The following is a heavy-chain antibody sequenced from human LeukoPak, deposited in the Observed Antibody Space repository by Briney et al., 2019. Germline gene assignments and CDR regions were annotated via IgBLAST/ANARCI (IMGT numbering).Heavy chain of an antibody. J-gene: IGHJ4*02. CDR3: ARGIPGIAAAAAGGYFDY. Sequence: ASVKVSCKASGYTFTSYAMHWVRQAPGQRPEWMGWINAGNGNTKYSQKFQGRVTITRDTSASTAYMELSSLRSEDTAVYYCARGIPGIAAAAAGGYFDYWGQGTLVTVSS. CDR2: INAGNGNT. V-gene: IGHV1-3*01. D-gene: IGHD6-13*01. CDR1: GYTFTSYA.